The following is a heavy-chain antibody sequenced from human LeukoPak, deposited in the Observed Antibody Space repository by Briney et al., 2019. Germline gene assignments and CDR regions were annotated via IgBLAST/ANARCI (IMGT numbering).Heavy chain of an antibody. CDR3: ARGDFCSKSNCYLRPMDV. D-gene: IGHD3-3*01. Sequence: PSETLSLTCTVSGGSISDYYWNWIRQPPRKGLEWIGYIYYSGSTTYNPSLKSRVTMSVDTAKNQFSLKLRSVTAADTAVYFCARGDFCSKSNCYLRPMDVWGKGTTVTVSS. J-gene: IGHJ6*03. CDR2: IYYSGST. V-gene: IGHV4-59*01. CDR1: GGSISDYY.